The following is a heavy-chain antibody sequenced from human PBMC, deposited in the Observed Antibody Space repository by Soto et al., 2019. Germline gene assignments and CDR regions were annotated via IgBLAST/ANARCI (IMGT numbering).Heavy chain of an antibody. CDR1: GYTFTSYA. Sequence: GASVKVSCKASGYTFTSYAMHWVRQAPGQRLEWMGWINAGNGNTRYSQKFQGRVTITRDTSASTAYMELSSLRSEDTAVYYCARAPIKEVPGCSGGSCYSEYGAIDIWGQGTMVTVSS. D-gene: IGHD2-15*01. V-gene: IGHV1-3*01. J-gene: IGHJ3*02. CDR2: INAGNGNT. CDR3: ARAPIKEVPGCSGGSCYSEYGAIDI.